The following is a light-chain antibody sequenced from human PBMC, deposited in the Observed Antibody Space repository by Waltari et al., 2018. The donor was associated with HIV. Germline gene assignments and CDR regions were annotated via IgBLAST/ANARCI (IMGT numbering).Light chain of an antibody. V-gene: IGLV2-14*01. CDR2: EVS. J-gene: IGLJ2*01. Sequence: QSALTQPASVSGSPGQSITISCTGTSNDVGSYNYVSWHQQYPGTAPRPIIYEVSDRPSGVSHRFSGSKSGNTASRTISGLQAEDEADYYCSSYTTRSTVIFGGGTKVTVL. CDR3: SSYTTRSTVI. CDR1: SNDVGSYNY.